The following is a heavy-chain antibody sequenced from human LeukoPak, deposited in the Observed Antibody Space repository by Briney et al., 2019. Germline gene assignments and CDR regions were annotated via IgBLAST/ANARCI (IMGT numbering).Heavy chain of an antibody. Sequence: ASVKVSCKASGYTFTGYYMHWVRQAPGQGLEWMGWINPNSGGTNYAQKFQGRVTMTRDTSISTAYMELSRLRSDDTAVYYCARDGAVAGPDWFDPWGQGTLVTVSS. V-gene: IGHV1-2*02. CDR1: GYTFTGYY. CDR2: INPNSGGT. D-gene: IGHD6-19*01. J-gene: IGHJ5*02. CDR3: ARDGAVAGPDWFDP.